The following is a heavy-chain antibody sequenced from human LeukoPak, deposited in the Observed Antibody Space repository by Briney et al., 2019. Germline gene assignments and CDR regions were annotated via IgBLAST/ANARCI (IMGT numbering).Heavy chain of an antibody. J-gene: IGHJ5*02. CDR1: GGSISSYY. D-gene: IGHD1-26*01. Sequence: PSETLSLTCTVSGGSISSYYWSWIRQPAGKGLEWIGRFYIGGSINYNPSLKSRVTMSVDTSKNQFSLKLRSVTAADTAVYYCARHSGDYNWFDRWGQGTLVAVSS. CDR2: FYIGGSI. CDR3: ARHSGDYNWFDR. V-gene: IGHV4-4*07.